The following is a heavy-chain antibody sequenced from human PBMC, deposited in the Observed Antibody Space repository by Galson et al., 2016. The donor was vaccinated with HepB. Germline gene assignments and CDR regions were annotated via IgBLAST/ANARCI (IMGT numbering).Heavy chain of an antibody. V-gene: IGHV3-7*01. J-gene: IGHJ3*01. CDR2: INPDGSQT. Sequence: SLRLSCAASGFTFRTSWMSWVRQPPGKGPEWVANINPDGSQTYYVDSVKGRFNISKDNAKNSLYLRMNSLRADDTAVYYCALVPWEPVATFDVWGQGTLVTVSS. CDR1: GFTFRTSW. D-gene: IGHD1-14*01. CDR3: ALVPWEPVATFDV.